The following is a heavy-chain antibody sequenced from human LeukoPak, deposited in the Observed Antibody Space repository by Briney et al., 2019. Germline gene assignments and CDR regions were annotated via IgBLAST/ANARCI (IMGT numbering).Heavy chain of an antibody. CDR2: IYSGGST. J-gene: IGHJ4*02. V-gene: IGHV3-66*01. CDR1: GFTVSSNY. CDR3: ARVEDGYDSSGYIGYYFDY. D-gene: IGHD3-22*01. Sequence: GGSLRLSCAASGFTVSSNYMSWVRQAPGKGLEWVSVIYSGGSTYYADSVKGRFTISRDNSKNTLYLQMNSLRAEDTAVYYCARVEDGYDSSGYIGYYFDYWGQGTLVTVSS.